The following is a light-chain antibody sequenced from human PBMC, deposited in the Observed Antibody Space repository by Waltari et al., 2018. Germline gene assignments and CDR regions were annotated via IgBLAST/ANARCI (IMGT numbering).Light chain of an antibody. V-gene: IGLV3-25*03. Sequence: SYELTQPPSVSVSPGQMARIPCSGGALALHYIHWYQHKPGQAPVLVMFKNVERPSGIPERISGSSSGTTVTLTISEVQAEDEADYYCQSVDSSKTYIVFGGGTRLTVL. CDR2: KNV. CDR3: QSVDSSKTYIV. CDR1: ALALHY. J-gene: IGLJ2*01.